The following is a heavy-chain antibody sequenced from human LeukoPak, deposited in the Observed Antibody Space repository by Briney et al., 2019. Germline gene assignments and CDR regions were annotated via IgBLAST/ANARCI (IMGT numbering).Heavy chain of an antibody. D-gene: IGHD3-10*01. V-gene: IGHV3-11*04. CDR3: ATHPGDYWFGYLQL. J-gene: IGHJ4*02. CDR1: GFTFSDYY. CDR2: ISSSGSTI. Sequence: GGSLRLSCAASGFTFSDYYMSWIRQAPGKGLEWVSYISSSGSTIYYADSVKGRFTISRDNAKNSLYLQMNNLRAEDTAVYYCATHPGDYWFGYLQLWGQGTLVTVSS.